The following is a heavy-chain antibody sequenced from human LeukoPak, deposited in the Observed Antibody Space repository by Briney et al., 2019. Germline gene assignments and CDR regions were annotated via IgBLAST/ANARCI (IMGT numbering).Heavy chain of an antibody. J-gene: IGHJ4*02. V-gene: IGHV4-59*08. CDR1: GESISSHY. CDR3: ARHTYGSDLYYFDY. Sequence: PSETLSLTCNVSGESISSHYWSWTRQSPGKGLEWIGSIYHSGSTYYNPSLKSRVTISIDTSKNQMSLRVSSVTAADTAVYYCARHTYGSDLYYFDYWGQGTLVTVSS. D-gene: IGHD3-10*01. CDR2: IYHSGST.